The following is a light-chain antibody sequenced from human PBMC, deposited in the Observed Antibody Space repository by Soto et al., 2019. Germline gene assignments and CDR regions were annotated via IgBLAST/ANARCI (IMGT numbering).Light chain of an antibody. Sequence: DIQMTQSPSTLSASVGDRVTITCRASQSISSWLAWYQQKPGQAPKLLSYKASSLESGVPSSFSGSGSGTEFTLTISSLQPDDFVTYYCQQYNSFPYTFGQGTKLEIK. CDR1: QSISSW. CDR3: QQYNSFPYT. V-gene: IGKV1-5*03. CDR2: KAS. J-gene: IGKJ2*01.